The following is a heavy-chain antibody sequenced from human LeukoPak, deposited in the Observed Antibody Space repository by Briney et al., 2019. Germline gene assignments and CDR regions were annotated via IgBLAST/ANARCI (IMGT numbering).Heavy chain of an antibody. CDR1: GGSISSGDYY. CDR3: ARVSDDSSGYYYNFDY. J-gene: IGHJ4*02. Sequence: PSETLSLTCTVSGGSISSGDYYWSWIRQPPGKGLEWIGYIYYRGSTYYNPSLKSRVTISVDTSKNQFSLKLSSVTAADTAVYYCARVSDDSSGYYYNFDYWGQGTLVTVSS. D-gene: IGHD3-22*01. CDR2: IYYRGST. V-gene: IGHV4-30-4*01.